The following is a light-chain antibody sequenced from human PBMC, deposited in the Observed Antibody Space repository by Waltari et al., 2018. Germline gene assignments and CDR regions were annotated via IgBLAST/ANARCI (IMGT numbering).Light chain of an antibody. CDR1: QSFNSN. J-gene: IGKJ4*01. V-gene: IGKV3-15*01. CDR3: QQFNNWPLT. CDR2: GAS. Sequence: EIVMTQSPATLSVSPGERATLSCRASQSFNSNLAWYQQKPGQGPRLLIYGASTRATGIPARFSGSGSGTEFTLTISSLQSEDFAVYYCQQFNNWPLTFGGGTKVEIK.